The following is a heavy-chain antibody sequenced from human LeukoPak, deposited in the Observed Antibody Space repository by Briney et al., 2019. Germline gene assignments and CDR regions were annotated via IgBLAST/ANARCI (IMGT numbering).Heavy chain of an antibody. J-gene: IGHJ3*02. CDR3: ATAVI. CDR1: GFTFSSYE. Sequence: GGSLRLSYEASGFTFSSYEMNWFRQAPGKGLEWVSYVSKSGGTMKNADSVKGRFTVSRDNAKNSLHLQMNSLTAEDTAVYYCATAVIRGRGTMVTVSS. CDR2: VSKSGGTM. V-gene: IGHV3-48*03.